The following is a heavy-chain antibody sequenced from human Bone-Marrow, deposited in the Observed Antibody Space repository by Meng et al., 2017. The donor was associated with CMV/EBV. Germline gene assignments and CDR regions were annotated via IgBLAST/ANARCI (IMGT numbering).Heavy chain of an antibody. D-gene: IGHD7-27*01. CDR2: INCDTGGT. CDR3: ARDNNWGPDY. Sequence: ASVKVSCKASGFTFTAYRIYWVRQAPGQGLEWMGWINCDTGGTNYAQKFRGRVTMTRDTSITTVHLDLSGLTSDDTAVYYCARDNNWGPDYWGQGTLVTGSS. J-gene: IGHJ4*02. V-gene: IGHV1-2*02. CDR1: GFTFTAYR.